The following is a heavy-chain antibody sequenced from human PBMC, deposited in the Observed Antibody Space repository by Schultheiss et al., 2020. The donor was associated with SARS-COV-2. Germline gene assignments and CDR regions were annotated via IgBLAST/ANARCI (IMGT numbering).Heavy chain of an antibody. CDR1: GGSFSGYY. J-gene: IGHJ4*02. CDR2: INHSGST. Sequence: SETLSLTCAVYGGSFSGYYWSWIRQPPGKGLEWIGEINHSGSTYYNPSLKSRVTISVDTSKNQFSLKLSSVTAADTAVYYCARFPWDTAMVGAFYFDYWGQGTLVTVSS. V-gene: IGHV4-34*01. CDR3: ARFPWDTAMVGAFYFDY. D-gene: IGHD5-18*01.